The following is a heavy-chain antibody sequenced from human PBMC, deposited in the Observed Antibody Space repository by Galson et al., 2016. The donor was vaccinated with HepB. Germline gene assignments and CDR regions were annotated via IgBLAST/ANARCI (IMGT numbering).Heavy chain of an antibody. J-gene: IGHJ4*02. CDR3: AREKYYDSSGYSLGGDY. CDR2: ISAYNGNT. Sequence: SVKVSCKASGYTFTSYGISWVRQAPGQGLEWMGWISAYNGNTNYAQKLQGRVTMTTDTSTSTAYMELRSLRSDDTAVYYCAREKYYDSSGYSLGGDYWGQGTLVTVSS. CDR1: GYTFTSYG. V-gene: IGHV1-18*01. D-gene: IGHD3-22*01.